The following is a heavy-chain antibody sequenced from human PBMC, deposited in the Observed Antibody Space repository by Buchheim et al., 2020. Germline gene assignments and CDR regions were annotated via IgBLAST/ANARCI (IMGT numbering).Heavy chain of an antibody. CDR1: GGSISSGGYY. Sequence: QVQLQESGPGLVKPSQTLSLTCTVSGGSISSGGYYWSWIRQHPGKGLEWIGYIYYSGSTYYNPSLKSRVTISVDTSKNQVSLKLSSVTAADTAVYYCASTMKEWYYYDSSGYSLNWFDPWGQGTL. CDR3: ASTMKEWYYYDSSGYSLNWFDP. J-gene: IGHJ5*02. V-gene: IGHV4-31*03. CDR2: IYYSGST. D-gene: IGHD3-22*01.